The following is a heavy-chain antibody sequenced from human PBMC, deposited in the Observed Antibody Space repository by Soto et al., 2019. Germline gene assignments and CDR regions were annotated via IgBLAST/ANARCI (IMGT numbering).Heavy chain of an antibody. J-gene: IGHJ3*02. D-gene: IGHD3-10*01. CDR1: GGTFSSYA. CDR2: VIPIFGTA. Sequence: QVQLVQSGAEVKKPGSSVKVSCKASGGTFSSYAISWVRQAPGQGLEWMGGVIPIFGTANYAQKVQGRSTITAGDSPSIAYMELSSLRTEATGVYYCAGVRVLWFGERLAFAIWGQGTMVTVSS. V-gene: IGHV1-69*12. CDR3: AGVRVLWFGERLAFAI.